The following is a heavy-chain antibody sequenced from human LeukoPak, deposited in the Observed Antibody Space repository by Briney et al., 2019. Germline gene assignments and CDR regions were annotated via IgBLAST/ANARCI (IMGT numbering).Heavy chain of an antibody. J-gene: IGHJ4*02. CDR2: ISGSADTT. Sequence: PGGSLRLSCAASGSTFSSHAMTWVRQAPGKGLEWVSSISGSADTTYYADSVKGRFTISRDNPKNTLYLQMSSLRVEDTAVYYCAKDPYTISAPPFDYWGQGTLVTVSS. CDR1: GSTFSSHA. D-gene: IGHD5-24*01. V-gene: IGHV3-23*01. CDR3: AKDPYTISAPPFDY.